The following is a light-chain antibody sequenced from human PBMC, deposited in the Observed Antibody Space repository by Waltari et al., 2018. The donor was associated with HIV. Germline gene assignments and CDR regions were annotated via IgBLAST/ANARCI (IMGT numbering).Light chain of an antibody. CDR1: SSDVGGYNF. Sequence: QSALTQPASVSGSPGQSITISCTGTSSDVGGYNFVSCFQHHPGKAPKVMIYEVRNRPSGVSNRFAGSKSGNTAALTISGLQAEDEADYYCSSYTSSSTLVFGGGTKLTVL. CDR3: SSYTSSSTLV. J-gene: IGLJ2*01. V-gene: IGLV2-14*01. CDR2: EVR.